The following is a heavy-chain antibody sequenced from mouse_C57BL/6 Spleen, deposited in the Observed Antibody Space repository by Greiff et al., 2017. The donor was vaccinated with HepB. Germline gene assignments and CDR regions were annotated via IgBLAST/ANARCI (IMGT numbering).Heavy chain of an antibody. CDR2: ISSGSSTI. Sequence: DVHLVESGGGLVKPGGSLKLSCAASGFTFSDYGMHWVRQAPEKGLEWVAYISSGSSTIYYADTVKGRFTISRDNAKNTLFLQMTSLRSEDTAMYYCATGTAQATNYAMDYWGQGTSVTVSS. CDR3: ATGTAQATNYAMDY. CDR1: GFTFSDYG. V-gene: IGHV5-17*01. J-gene: IGHJ4*01. D-gene: IGHD3-2*02.